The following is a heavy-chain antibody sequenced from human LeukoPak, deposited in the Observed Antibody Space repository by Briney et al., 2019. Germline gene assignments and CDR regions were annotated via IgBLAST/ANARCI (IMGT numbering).Heavy chain of an antibody. D-gene: IGHD6-13*01. V-gene: IGHV1-18*01. CDR2: INANNGNT. CDR1: GYTFTSYG. J-gene: IGHJ4*02. CDR3: ARGPIAAAGDY. Sequence: ASVKVSCKASGYTFTSYGITWVRQAPGQGLEWMGWINANNGNTNYAQNLQGRVAMTRDTSTSAAYMDLRSLRSDDTAVYYCARGPIAAAGDYWGQGTLVTVSS.